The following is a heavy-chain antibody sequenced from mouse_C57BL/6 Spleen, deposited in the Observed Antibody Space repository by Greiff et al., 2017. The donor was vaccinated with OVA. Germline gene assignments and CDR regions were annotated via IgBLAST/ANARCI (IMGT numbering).Heavy chain of an antibody. D-gene: IGHD4-1*01. CDR1: GYTFTSYW. CDR3: ARELGSDVDV. J-gene: IGHJ1*03. Sequence: QVQLQPGAELVKPGASVKLSCKASGYTFTSYWMQWVKQRPGQGLEWIGEIDPSDSYTNYNQKFKGKATLTVDTSSSTAYMQLSSLTSEDSTVYYCARELGSDVDVWGTGTTVTVSS. CDR2: IDPSDSYT. V-gene: IGHV1-50*01.